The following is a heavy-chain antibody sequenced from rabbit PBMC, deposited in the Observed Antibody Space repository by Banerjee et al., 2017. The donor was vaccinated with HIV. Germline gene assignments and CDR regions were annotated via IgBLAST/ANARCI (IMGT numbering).Heavy chain of an antibody. CDR1: GIDFSSSYY. V-gene: IGHV1S40*01. J-gene: IGHJ4*01. CDR2: INSNTGNT. Sequence: QSLEESGGDLVKPGASLTLTCTASGIDFSSSYYMCWVRQAPGKGLEWIACINSNTGNTVYASWAKGPFTISKTSSTTVTLQMTSLTAADTATYFCARTGSGDYNDLWGPGTLVTVS. CDR3: ARTGSGDYNDL. D-gene: IGHD8-1*01.